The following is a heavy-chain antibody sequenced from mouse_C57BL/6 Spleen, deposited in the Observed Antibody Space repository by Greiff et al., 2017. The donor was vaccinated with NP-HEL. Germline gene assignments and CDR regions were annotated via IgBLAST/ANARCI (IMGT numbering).Heavy chain of an antibody. CDR3: ARGTMITTLFDY. D-gene: IGHD2-4*01. CDR1: GFTFSSYA. V-gene: IGHV5-4*01. CDR2: ISDGGSYT. J-gene: IGHJ2*01. Sequence: DVQLVESGGGLVKPGGSLKLSCAASGFTFSSYAMSWVRQTPEKRLEWVATISDGGSYTYYPDNVKGRFTISRDNAKNNLYLQMSHLKSEDTAMYYCARGTMITTLFDYWGQGTTLTVSS.